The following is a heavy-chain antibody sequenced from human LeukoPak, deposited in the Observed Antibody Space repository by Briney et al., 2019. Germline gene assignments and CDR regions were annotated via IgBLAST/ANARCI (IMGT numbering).Heavy chain of an antibody. V-gene: IGHV3-30-3*01. Sequence: GRSLRLSCAASGFTFSTYAMNCVRQAPGKGLEWVALISYHGSNKYYADSVKGRFTISRDNSKNTLYLQMNSLRAEDTAVYYCARAGYSSSWYYFEYWGQGTLVTVSS. D-gene: IGHD6-13*01. CDR3: ARAGYSSSWYYFEY. CDR1: GFTFSTYA. CDR2: ISYHGSNK. J-gene: IGHJ4*02.